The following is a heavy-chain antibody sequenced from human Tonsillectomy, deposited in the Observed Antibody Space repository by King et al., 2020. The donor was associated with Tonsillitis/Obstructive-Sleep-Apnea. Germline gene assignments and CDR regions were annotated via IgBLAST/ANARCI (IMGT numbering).Heavy chain of an antibody. V-gene: IGHV3-64D*06. Sequence: VQLVESGGNLVQPGGSLRLSCSASGFTFSSYAMHWVRQAPGKGLEYVSAISSNGGRTYYADSVKGKFTISRYNSKHTLYIQMSSLGAEDTAVYYCVNDRARWLPLPNFDYWGQGPLVTVSS. J-gene: IGHJ4*02. CDR1: GFTFSSYA. D-gene: IGHD5-24*01. CDR3: VNDRARWLPLPNFDY. CDR2: ISSNGGRT.